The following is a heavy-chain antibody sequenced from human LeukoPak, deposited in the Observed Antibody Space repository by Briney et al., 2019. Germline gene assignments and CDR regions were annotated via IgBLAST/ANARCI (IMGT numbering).Heavy chain of an antibody. CDR2: IYPGDSDT. Sequence: GESLKISCEGSGSIFTSYWIGWVRQLPGKGLEWMGIIYPGDSDTRYSPSFQGQVTISADKSISTAYLQWSSLKASDTAMYYCARGSSRLWFDPWGQGTLVTVSS. V-gene: IGHV5-51*01. CDR3: ARGSSRLWFDP. CDR1: GSIFTSYW. D-gene: IGHD6-13*01. J-gene: IGHJ5*02.